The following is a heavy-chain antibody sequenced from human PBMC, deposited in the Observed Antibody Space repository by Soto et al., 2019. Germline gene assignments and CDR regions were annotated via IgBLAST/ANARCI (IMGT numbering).Heavy chain of an antibody. CDR2: INAGNGNT. CDR3: ARSGAGYLY. J-gene: IGHJ4*02. CDR1: GYVFTGFY. V-gene: IGHV1-3*01. Sequence: ASVKVSCKASGYVFTGFYLHWVRQAPGQRLEWMGWINAGNGNTKYSQKFQGRVTITRDTSASTAYMELSSLRSEDTAVYYCARSGAGYLYWGQRTLVTVSS. D-gene: IGHD1-26*01.